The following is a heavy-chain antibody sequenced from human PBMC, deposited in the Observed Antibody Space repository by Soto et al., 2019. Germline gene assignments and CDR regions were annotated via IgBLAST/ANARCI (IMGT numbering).Heavy chain of an antibody. D-gene: IGHD2-8*01. V-gene: IGHV1-46*01. Sequence: ASVKVSCKASGDTFTSYYMHWVRQAPGQGLEWMGIINPSGGSTSYAQKFQGRVTMTRDTSTSTAYMELRSLRSDDTAVYYCARAVYCTNGVCYLGPFDYWGQGTLVTVSS. CDR3: ARAVYCTNGVCYLGPFDY. J-gene: IGHJ4*02. CDR2: INPSGGST. CDR1: GDTFTSYY.